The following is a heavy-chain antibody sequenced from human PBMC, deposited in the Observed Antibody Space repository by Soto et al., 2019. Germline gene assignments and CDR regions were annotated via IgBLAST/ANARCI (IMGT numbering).Heavy chain of an antibody. CDR2: ISGSGGST. CDR3: ATPDPGYSSSWYAP. Sequence: EVQLLESGGGLVQPGGSLRLSCAASGFTFSSHAMSWVRQAPGKGLEWVSAISGSGGSTYYADSVKGRFTISRDNSKNTLYLQMNSLRAEDTAVYYWATPDPGYSSSWYAPWGKGTLVTVSS. V-gene: IGHV3-23*01. CDR1: GFTFSSHA. J-gene: IGHJ5*02. D-gene: IGHD6-13*01.